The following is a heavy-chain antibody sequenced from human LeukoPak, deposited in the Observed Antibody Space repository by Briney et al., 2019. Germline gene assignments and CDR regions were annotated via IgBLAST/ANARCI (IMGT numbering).Heavy chain of an antibody. CDR3: AILSGPRAFDI. CDR1: GYTFTGYY. D-gene: IGHD2-8*01. J-gene: IGHJ3*02. Sequence: GASVKVSCKASGYTFTGYYMHWVRQAPGQGLEWMGWINPNSGGTNYAQRLQGRVTMTRDTSISTAYMELSRLRSDDTAVYYCAILSGPRAFDIWGQGTMVTVSS. V-gene: IGHV1-2*02. CDR2: INPNSGGT.